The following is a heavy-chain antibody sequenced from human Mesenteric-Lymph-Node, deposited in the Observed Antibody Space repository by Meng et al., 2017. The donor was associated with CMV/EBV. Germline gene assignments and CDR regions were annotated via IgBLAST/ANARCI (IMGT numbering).Heavy chain of an antibody. D-gene: IGHD4-11*01. Sequence: CAASGFPFRTHALHWVRQAPGKGLEWVAVISYDGGNKYYGDSVKGRFTISRDNSNNTLYLQMNSLRPEDTAVYYCARDRFYSRFFDYWGQGTLVTVSS. J-gene: IGHJ4*02. V-gene: IGHV3-30-3*01. CDR3: ARDRFYSRFFDY. CDR2: ISYDGGNK. CDR1: GFPFRTHA.